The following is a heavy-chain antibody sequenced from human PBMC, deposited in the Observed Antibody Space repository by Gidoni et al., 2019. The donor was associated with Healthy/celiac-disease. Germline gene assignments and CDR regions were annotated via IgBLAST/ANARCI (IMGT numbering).Heavy chain of an antibody. CDR2: ISSSSSYI. CDR1: GFTYSSYS. D-gene: IGHD2-21*02. Sequence: EVQLVESVGGLVKPGGSLRLSCAASGFTYSSYSMNWVRQAPGKGLEWVSSISSSSSYIYYADSVKGRFTISRDNAKNSLYLQMNSLRAEDTAVYYCARGHGGNSGGYYFDYWGQGTLVTVSS. J-gene: IGHJ4*02. V-gene: IGHV3-21*01. CDR3: ARGHGGNSGGYYFDY.